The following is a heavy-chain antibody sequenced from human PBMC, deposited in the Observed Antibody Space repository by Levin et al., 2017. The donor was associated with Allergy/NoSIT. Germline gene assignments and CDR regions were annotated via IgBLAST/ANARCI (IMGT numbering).Heavy chain of an antibody. CDR2: IYPGDSDT. Sequence: ASVKVSCKGSGYSFTSYWIGWVRQMPGKGLEWMGIIYPGDSDTRYSPSFQGQVTISADKSISTAYLQWSSLKASDTAMYYCARGSGIVVVPAAILEVSWFDPWGQGTLVTVSS. D-gene: IGHD2-2*01. CDR3: ARGSGIVVVPAAILEVSWFDP. CDR1: GYSFTSYW. V-gene: IGHV5-51*01. J-gene: IGHJ5*02.